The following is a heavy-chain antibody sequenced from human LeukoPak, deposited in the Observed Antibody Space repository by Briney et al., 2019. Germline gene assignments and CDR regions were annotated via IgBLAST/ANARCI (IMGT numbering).Heavy chain of an antibody. CDR3: ARRSPSADAFDI. CDR1: GYTFIRNA. J-gene: IGHJ3*02. V-gene: IGHV7-4-1*02. CDR2: LNTKTGTP. Sequence: ASVKVSCKASGYTFIRNAINWVRQAPGQGLEWMGWLNTKTGTPTYAQGFTGRLVFSLDISVSTTYLQISNLKPEDTAVYYCARRSPSADAFDIWGQGTMVTVSS.